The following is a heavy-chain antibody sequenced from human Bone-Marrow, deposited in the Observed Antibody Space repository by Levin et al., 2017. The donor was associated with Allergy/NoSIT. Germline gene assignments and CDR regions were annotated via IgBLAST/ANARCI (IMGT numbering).Heavy chain of an antibody. D-gene: IGHD6-13*01. Sequence: PGGSLRLSCAASGFTFSNAWMNWVRQAPGKGLEWVGRIKSKTDGGTTDYAAPVKGRFTISRDDSKNTLYLQMNSLKTEDTAVYYCTTSPLTPNRGSSWYHGDSWVRNSGFDYWGQGTLVTVSS. CDR2: IKSKTDGGTT. V-gene: IGHV3-15*07. J-gene: IGHJ4*02. CDR3: TTSPLTPNRGSSWYHGDSWVRNSGFDY. CDR1: GFTFSNAW.